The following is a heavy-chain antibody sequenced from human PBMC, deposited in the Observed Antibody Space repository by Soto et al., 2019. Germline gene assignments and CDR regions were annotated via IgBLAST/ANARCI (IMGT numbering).Heavy chain of an antibody. Sequence: SLGTPFPTCTVSGGSLSCYYWSWIRQPPGKGLEWIGYIYYSGSTNYNPSLKSRVTISVDTSKNQFSLKLSSVTAADTAVYYCARGDYAFDYWGQGTLVTVSS. V-gene: IGHV4-59*01. CDR3: ARGDYAFDY. D-gene: IGHD4-17*01. J-gene: IGHJ4*02. CDR2: IYYSGST. CDR1: GGSLSCYY.